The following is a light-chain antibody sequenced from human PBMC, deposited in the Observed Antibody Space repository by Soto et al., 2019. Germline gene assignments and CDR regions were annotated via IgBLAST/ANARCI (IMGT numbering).Light chain of an antibody. Sequence: EIVLTQSPGTLSLSPGERATLSCRASQSVSSSDLAWYQQKPGQAPRLLIYGTSNRATGIPDRFSGSGSGTVVTLTISRLEPEEVEGYDCQQYGRSPWTFGQGTKVEVK. CDR1: QSVSSSD. J-gene: IGKJ1*01. CDR3: QQYGRSPWT. V-gene: IGKV3-20*01. CDR2: GTS.